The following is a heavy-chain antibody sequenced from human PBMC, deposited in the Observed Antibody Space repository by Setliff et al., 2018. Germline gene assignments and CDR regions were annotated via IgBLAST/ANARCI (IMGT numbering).Heavy chain of an antibody. J-gene: IGHJ6*04. V-gene: IGHV4-59*01. D-gene: IGHD3-3*02. CDR1: DVSISGYY. Sequence: SETLSLTCTVSDVSISGYYWSWIRQPPGKGLEWIGYIHSSGRSNYNPSLKSRVTVSLDTSKNQFSLQLSSVTAADTAVYYCARDGLGAFSLRSMDVWGKGTTVTVSS. CDR3: ARDGLGAFSLRSMDV. CDR2: IHSSGRS.